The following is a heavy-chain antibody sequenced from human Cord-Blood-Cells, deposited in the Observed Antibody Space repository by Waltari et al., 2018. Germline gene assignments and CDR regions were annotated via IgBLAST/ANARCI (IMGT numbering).Heavy chain of an antibody. D-gene: IGHD2-2*02. CDR1: GYTFTSYG. CDR2: ISAYNGNT. J-gene: IGHJ4*02. Sequence: QVQLVQSGAEVKKPGASVKVSCKASGYTFTSYGISWVRKPPGQGLEWMGWISAYNGNTNYAQKLQGRVTMTTDTSTSTAYMELRSLRSDDTAVYYCARDASVVVPAAIPYYFDYWGQGTLVTVSS. CDR3: ARDASVVVPAAIPYYFDY. V-gene: IGHV1-18*04.